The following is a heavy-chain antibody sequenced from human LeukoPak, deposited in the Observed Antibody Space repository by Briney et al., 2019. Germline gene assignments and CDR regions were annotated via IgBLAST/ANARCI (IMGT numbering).Heavy chain of an antibody. CDR3: AKDSGWYRNPFEY. V-gene: IGHV3-30*18. D-gene: IGHD6-19*01. J-gene: IGHJ4*02. Sequence: GGSLRLSCAASGFTFSSYGMHWVRQAPGKGLEWVAVISYDGSNKYYADSVKGRFTISRDNSKNTLYLQMNSLRAEDTAVYYCAKDSGWYRNPFEYWGQGTLVTVSS. CDR1: GFTFSSYG. CDR2: ISYDGSNK.